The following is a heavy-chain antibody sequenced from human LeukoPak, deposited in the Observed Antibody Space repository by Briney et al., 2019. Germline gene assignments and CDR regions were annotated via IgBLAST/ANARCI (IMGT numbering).Heavy chain of an antibody. V-gene: IGHV3-23*01. CDR1: GFTLTNYA. CDR3: ARTPRRFGELLVDY. J-gene: IGHJ4*02. D-gene: IGHD3-10*01. Sequence: GGSLRLSCAASGFTLTNYAMSWVRQAPGKGLEWVSLISGGGHNTYYADSVKGRFTISTDNSKNTLYLQMNSLRAEDTAVYYCARTPRRFGELLVDYWGQGTLVTVSS. CDR2: ISGGGHNT.